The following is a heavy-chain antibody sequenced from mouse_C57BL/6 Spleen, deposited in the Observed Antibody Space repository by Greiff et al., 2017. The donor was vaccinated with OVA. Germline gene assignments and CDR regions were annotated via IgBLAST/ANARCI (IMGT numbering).Heavy chain of an antibody. J-gene: IGHJ4*01. CDR3: ARGGMDSNYAMDY. V-gene: IGHV5-4*03. CDR1: GFTFSSYA. Sequence: EVNVVESGGGLVKPGGSLKLSCAASGFTFSSYAMSWVRQTPEKRLEWVATISDGGSYTYYPDNVKGRFTISRDNAKNNLYLQMSHLKSEDTAMYYCARGGMDSNYAMDYWGQGTSVTVSS. CDR2: ISDGGSYT. D-gene: IGHD2-5*01.